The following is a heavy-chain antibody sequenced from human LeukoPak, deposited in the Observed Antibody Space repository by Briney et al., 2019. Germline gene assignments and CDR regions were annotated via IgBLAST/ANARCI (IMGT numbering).Heavy chain of an antibody. CDR3: ARGLSPGGSSDY. Sequence: ASVKVSCKASGYTFTNYGINWVRQAPGQGLEWMGWISAYNGNTNYAQKLQGRVTMTTDTSTSTAYMELRSLRSDDTAVYYCARGLSPGGSSDYWGQGTLVTVSS. J-gene: IGHJ4*02. D-gene: IGHD2-15*01. CDR1: GYTFTNYG. CDR2: ISAYNGNT. V-gene: IGHV1-18*01.